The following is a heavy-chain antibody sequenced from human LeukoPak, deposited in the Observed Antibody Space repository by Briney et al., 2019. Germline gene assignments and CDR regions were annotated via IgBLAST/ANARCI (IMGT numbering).Heavy chain of an antibody. Sequence: GRSLRLSCAASGFTVSSNYMSWVRQAPGEGLEWVSVIYSGGSTYYADSVKGRFTISRDNSKNTLYLQMNSLRAEDTAVYYCARGNYYYGSGSYYTPFDYWGQGTLVTVSS. CDR3: ARGNYYYGSGSYYTPFDY. J-gene: IGHJ4*02. CDR1: GFTVSSNY. CDR2: IYSGGST. D-gene: IGHD3-10*01. V-gene: IGHV3-53*03.